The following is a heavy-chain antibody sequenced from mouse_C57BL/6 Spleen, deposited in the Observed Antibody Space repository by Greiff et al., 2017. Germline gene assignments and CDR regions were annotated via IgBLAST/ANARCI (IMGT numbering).Heavy chain of an antibody. J-gene: IGHJ3*01. CDR2: IWGVGST. D-gene: IGHD2-4*01. V-gene: IGHV2-6*01. Sequence: VKVVESGPGLVAPSQSLSITCTVSGFSLTSYGVDWVRQSPGKGLEWLGVIWGVGSTNYNSALKSRLSISKDNSKSQVFLKMNSLQTDDTAMYYCASRYDYDGFAYWGQGTLVTVSA. CDR1: GFSLTSYG. CDR3: ASRYDYDGFAY.